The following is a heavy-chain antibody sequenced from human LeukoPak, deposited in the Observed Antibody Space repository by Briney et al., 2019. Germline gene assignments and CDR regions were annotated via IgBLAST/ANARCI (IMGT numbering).Heavy chain of an antibody. CDR3: ARAPYYYDSSGYYSYYYYYYMDV. V-gene: IGHV4-30-4*08. CDR2: IYYSGST. CDR1: GGSISSGDYY. Sequence: SQTLSLTCTVPGGSISSGDYYWSWIRQPPGKGLEWIGYIYYSGSTYYNPSLKSRVTISVDTSKNQFSLKLSSVTAADTAVYYCARAPYYYDSSGYYSYYYYYYMDVWGKGTTVTVSS. D-gene: IGHD3-22*01. J-gene: IGHJ6*03.